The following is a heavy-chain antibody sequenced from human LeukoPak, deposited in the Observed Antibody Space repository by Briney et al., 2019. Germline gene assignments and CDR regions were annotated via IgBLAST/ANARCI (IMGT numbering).Heavy chain of an antibody. D-gene: IGHD2-21*01. V-gene: IGHV1-46*01. CDR3: ASDIARGGDC. CDR2: IDPSGGST. J-gene: IGHJ4*02. CDR1: GYTFTRYY. Sequence: GASVKVSCKASGYTFTRYYLHWVRQVPGQGPEWVGIIDPSGGSTNYAQKFQGRVTMTRDTSTSTAYMELSSLRSADTAVYYCASDIARGGDCWGQGTLVTVSS.